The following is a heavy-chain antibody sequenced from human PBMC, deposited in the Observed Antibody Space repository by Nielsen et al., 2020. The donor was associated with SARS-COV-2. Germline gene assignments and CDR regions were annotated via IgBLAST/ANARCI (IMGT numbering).Heavy chain of an antibody. J-gene: IGHJ3*02. D-gene: IGHD4-17*01. Sequence: GESQKISCAASGFTFSNAWMSWVRQAPGKGLEWVGRIKSKTDGGTTDYAAPVKGRFTISRDDSKNTLYLQMNSLKTEDTAVYYCTTRLRRANGAFDIWGQGTMVTVSS. CDR2: IKSKTDGGTT. V-gene: IGHV3-15*01. CDR1: GFTFSNAW. CDR3: TTRLRRANGAFDI.